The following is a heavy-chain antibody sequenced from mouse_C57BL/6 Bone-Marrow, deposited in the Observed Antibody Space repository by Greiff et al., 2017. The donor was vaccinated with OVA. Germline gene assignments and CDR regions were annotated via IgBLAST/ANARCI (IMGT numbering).Heavy chain of an antibody. CDR3: ARNPLYYGSSYWYFDV. CDR1: GFSLTSYG. Sequence: QVQLQQSGPGLVQPSQSLSITCTVSGFSLTSYGVHWVRQSPGKGLEWLGVIWSGGSTDYNAAFISRLSISKDNSKSQVFFEMNSLQADDTAIYYCARNPLYYGSSYWYFDVWGTGTTVTVSS. CDR2: IWSGGST. V-gene: IGHV2-2*01. J-gene: IGHJ1*03. D-gene: IGHD1-1*01.